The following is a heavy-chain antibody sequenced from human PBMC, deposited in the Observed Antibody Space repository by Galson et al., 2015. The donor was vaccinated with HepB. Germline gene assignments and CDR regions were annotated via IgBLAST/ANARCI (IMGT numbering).Heavy chain of an antibody. Sequence: SLRLSCAASGFSFRLYTMGWVRQAPGKGLEWVSAILSDGSTSYTDSVRGRFSISRDDSKYTLYLQMHSLTAGDAAVYYCARRVEGAFDVWGQGTMVTVSS. CDR2: ILSDGST. V-gene: IGHV3-23*01. J-gene: IGHJ3*01. CDR1: GFSFRLYT. CDR3: ARRVEGAFDV.